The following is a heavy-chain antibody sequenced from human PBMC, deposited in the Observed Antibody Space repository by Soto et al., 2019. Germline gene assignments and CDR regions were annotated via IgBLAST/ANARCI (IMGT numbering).Heavy chain of an antibody. D-gene: IGHD6-19*01. J-gene: IGHJ6*02. Sequence: GASVKVSCKASGGTFSSYAISWVRQAPGQGLEWMGGIIPIFGTANYAQKFQGRVTITADESTSTAYMELSSLRSEDTAVYYCARDSYEGYSSGWSRPFYYYYYGMDVWGQGTTVTVSS. V-gene: IGHV1-69*13. CDR3: ARDSYEGYSSGWSRPFYYYYYGMDV. CDR2: IIPIFGTA. CDR1: GGTFSSYA.